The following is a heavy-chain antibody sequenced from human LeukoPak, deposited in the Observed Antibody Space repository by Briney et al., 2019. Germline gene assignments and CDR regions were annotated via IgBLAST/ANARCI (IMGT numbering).Heavy chain of an antibody. J-gene: IGHJ4*02. D-gene: IGHD1-20*01. CDR1: GFTFSSNG. Sequence: TGGSLRLSCAASGFTFSSNGMHWVRQAPGKGLEWVAVIWYDGSNKYYADSVEGRFTITRDNSKNTPYLQMNNLRTEDTAVYYCARVIGTTGFDYWGQGTLVTVSS. CDR3: ARVIGTTGFDY. CDR2: IWYDGSNK. V-gene: IGHV3-33*01.